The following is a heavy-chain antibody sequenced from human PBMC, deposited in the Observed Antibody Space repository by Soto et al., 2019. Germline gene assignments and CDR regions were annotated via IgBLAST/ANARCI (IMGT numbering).Heavy chain of an antibody. V-gene: IGHV1-46*01. J-gene: IGHJ3*02. CDR2: INPSGGST. CDR3: ARDFFAGARSGLFLDAFDI. CDR1: GYTFTSYY. Sequence: ASVKVSCNASGYTFTSYYMHWVRQAPGQGLEWMGIINPSGGSTSYAQKFQGRVTMTRDTSTSTVYMELSSLRSEDTAVYYCARDFFAGARSGLFLDAFDIWGQGTMVTVSS. D-gene: IGHD5-12*01.